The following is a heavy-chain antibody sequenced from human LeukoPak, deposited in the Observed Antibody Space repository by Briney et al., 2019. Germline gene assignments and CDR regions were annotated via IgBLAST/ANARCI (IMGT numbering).Heavy chain of an antibody. CDR3: ARGQTGYCSGGSCYRGRDFFDY. CDR2: ISPYNGPT. V-gene: IGHV1-18*01. CDR1: GYTFISHS. Sequence: ASVKVSCTASGYTFISHSISWVRQAPGQGLEWMGWISPYNGPTNYAQKFQGKINLTIDTSSATAYMELRSLRSDDTAVYYCARGQTGYCSGGSCYRGRDFFDYWGQGTLVTVSS. J-gene: IGHJ4*02. D-gene: IGHD2-15*01.